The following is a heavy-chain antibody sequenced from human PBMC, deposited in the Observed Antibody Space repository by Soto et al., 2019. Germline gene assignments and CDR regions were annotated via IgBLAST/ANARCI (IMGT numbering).Heavy chain of an antibody. CDR1: GFTFSSYA. CDR3: ATNSSGWSYFDY. Sequence: PGGSLRLSCAASGFTFSSYAMNWVRQAPGKGLEWVSTISGSGGSTYYADSVEGRFTISRDNSRNTLYLQMNSLRADDTAVYYCATNSSGWSYFDYWGQGTLVTVSS. J-gene: IGHJ4*02. V-gene: IGHV3-23*01. CDR2: ISGSGGST. D-gene: IGHD6-19*01.